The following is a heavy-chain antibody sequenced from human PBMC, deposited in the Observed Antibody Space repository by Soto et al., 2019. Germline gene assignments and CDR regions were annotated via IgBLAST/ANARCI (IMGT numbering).Heavy chain of an antibody. CDR1: VFTFSGSA. CDR3: TSQGSSSPTAVYYGMDV. J-gene: IGHJ6*02. Sequence: GSLRLYCAAYVFTFSGSAMHWVRQGSGKGLEWVGRIRSKANSYATAYAASVKGRFTISRDDSKNTAYLQMNSLKTEDTAVYYCTSQGSSSPTAVYYGMDVWGQGTKVTVSS. CDR2: IRSKANSYAT. D-gene: IGHD6-6*01. V-gene: IGHV3-73*01.